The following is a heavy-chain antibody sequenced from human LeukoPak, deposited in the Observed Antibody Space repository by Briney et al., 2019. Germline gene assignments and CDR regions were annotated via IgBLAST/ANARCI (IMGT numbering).Heavy chain of an antibody. D-gene: IGHD5-12*01. CDR3: ARDRGQAATRGYFDY. CDR2: ISYDGSNK. CDR1: GFTFSNYW. Sequence: PGGSLRLSCAASGFTFSNYWMSWVRQAPGKGLEWVAVISYDGSNKYYADSVKGRFTISRDNSKNTLYLQMNSLRAEDTAVYYCARDRGQAATRGYFDYWGQGTWSPSPQ. V-gene: IGHV3-30*03. J-gene: IGHJ4*02.